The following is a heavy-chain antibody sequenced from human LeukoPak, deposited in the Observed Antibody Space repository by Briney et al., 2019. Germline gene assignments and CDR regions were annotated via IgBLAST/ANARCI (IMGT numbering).Heavy chain of an antibody. CDR2: MNPNSGNT. J-gene: IGHJ5*02. Sequence: ASVKASCKASGYTFTSYYMHWVRQAPGQGLEWMGWMNPNSGNTGYAQKFQGRVTITRNTSISTAYMELSSLRSEDTAVYYCARGRPAAEGYWFDPWGQGTLVTVSS. D-gene: IGHD2-2*01. CDR3: ARGRPAAEGYWFDP. V-gene: IGHV1-8*03. CDR1: GYTFTSYY.